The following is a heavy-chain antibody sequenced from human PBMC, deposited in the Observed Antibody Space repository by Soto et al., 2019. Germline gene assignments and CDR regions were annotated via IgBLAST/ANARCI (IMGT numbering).Heavy chain of an antibody. J-gene: IGHJ5*02. CDR3: ARDRTVRGDGFDP. V-gene: IGHV4-4*07. CDR1: GGSISSYY. Sequence: ETLSLTCTVSGGSISSYYWTWIRQPAGKGLEWIGRISTSGTTNYNPSLKSRVTMSVDTSKNQFSLKLSSVTAADTAVYYCARDRTVRGDGFDPWGQGTLVTVSS. CDR2: ISTSGTT. D-gene: IGHD3-10*01.